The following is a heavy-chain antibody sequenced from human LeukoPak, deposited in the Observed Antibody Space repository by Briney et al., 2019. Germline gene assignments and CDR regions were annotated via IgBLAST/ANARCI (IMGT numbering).Heavy chain of an antibody. CDR1: GKIFTNDA. CDR2: INTNTRNP. Sequence: ASVKVSCKASGKIFTNDAINWVRQAPGQGLEWMVGINTNTRNPTYAQGFTGRFVFSLDTSVSTAYLQISSLKAEDTAVYYCARIRAPSSFGQRESDYWGQGTLVTVSS. V-gene: IGHV7-4-1*02. J-gene: IGHJ4*02. D-gene: IGHD3-3*02. CDR3: ARIRAPSSFGQRESDY.